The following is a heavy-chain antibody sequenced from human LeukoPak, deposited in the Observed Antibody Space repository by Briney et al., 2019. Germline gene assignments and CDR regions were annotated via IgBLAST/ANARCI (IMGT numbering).Heavy chain of an antibody. CDR2: IKQDGSEK. Sequence: PVGSLRLSCEVSGFTSGTYGLTYGLTWVRQAPGKGVEWVANIKQDGSEKYYVDSVKGRFTISRDNAKNSLYLQMISLRAEDTAVYYCARHPYDYVHDRWGQGTLVTVS. J-gene: IGHJ4*02. V-gene: IGHV3-7*01. CDR1: GFTSGTYG. CDR3: ARHPYDYVHDR. D-gene: IGHD3-16*01.